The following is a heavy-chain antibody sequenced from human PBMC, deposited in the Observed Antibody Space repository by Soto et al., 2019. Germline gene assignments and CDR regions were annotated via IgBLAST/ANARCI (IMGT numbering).Heavy chain of an antibody. Sequence: SETLSLTCAVYGGSFSGYYWSWIRQPPGKGLEWIGEINHSGSTNYNPSLKSRVTISVDTSKNQFSLKLSSVTAADTAVYYCLLNGIAAVDYWGQGTLVTVSS. CDR1: GGSFSGYY. D-gene: IGHD6-25*01. CDR3: LLNGIAAVDY. V-gene: IGHV4-34*01. CDR2: INHSGST. J-gene: IGHJ4*02.